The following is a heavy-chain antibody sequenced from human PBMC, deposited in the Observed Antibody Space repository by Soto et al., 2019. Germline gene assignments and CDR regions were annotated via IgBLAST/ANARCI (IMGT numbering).Heavy chain of an antibody. D-gene: IGHD3-22*01. CDR1: GFTFSSYW. Sequence: EVQLVESGGGLVQPGGSLRLSCAASGFTFSSYWMSWVRQAPGKGLEWVANIKEDGSQKYYVDSVKGRFTISRDNAKKXXYLQMNSLRAGDTGVYYCARQDYYDSSGSYYGMDVWGQGTTVTVSS. CDR2: IKEDGSQK. J-gene: IGHJ6*02. CDR3: ARQDYYDSSGSYYGMDV. V-gene: IGHV3-7*04.